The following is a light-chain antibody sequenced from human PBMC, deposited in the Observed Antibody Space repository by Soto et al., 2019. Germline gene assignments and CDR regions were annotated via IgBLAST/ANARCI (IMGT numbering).Light chain of an antibody. CDR1: QSVSSY. Sequence: EIVLTQSPATLSLSPGERATLSCRASQSVSSYLAWYQQKPGQAPRLLIYDASNRATGIPARFSGSGSGTEFTLTISSLEPDDFAVYYCQQRSDWPSTLGGGTKVQIK. V-gene: IGKV3-11*01. CDR2: DAS. CDR3: QQRSDWPST. J-gene: IGKJ4*01.